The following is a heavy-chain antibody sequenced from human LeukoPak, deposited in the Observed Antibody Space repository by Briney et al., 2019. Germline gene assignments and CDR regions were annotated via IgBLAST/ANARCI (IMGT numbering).Heavy chain of an antibody. Sequence: PGRSLRLSCAASGFTFSSYGMHWVRQAPGKGLEWVAVIGYDGSNKYYADSVKGRFTISRDNSKNTLYLQMNSLRAEDTAVYYCARDPRRDAYDIWGQGTMVTVS. J-gene: IGHJ3*02. V-gene: IGHV3-33*01. CDR1: GFTFSSYG. CDR3: ARDPRRDAYDI. CDR2: IGYDGSNK.